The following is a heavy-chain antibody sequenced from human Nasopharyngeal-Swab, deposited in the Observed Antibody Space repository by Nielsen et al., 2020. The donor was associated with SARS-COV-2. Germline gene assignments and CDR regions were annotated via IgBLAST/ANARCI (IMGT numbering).Heavy chain of an antibody. CDR1: GGSFSGYY. CDR2: INHSGTT. Sequence: SETLSLTCAVYGGSFSGYYWSWIRQPPGKGLEWIGEINHSGTTSYNPSLKSRVTISSDTSKNQFSLKLSSVTAAATAVYYCARGHRSISMIVVVIATAHFYFDSWGRGTLVTVTS. CDR3: ARGHRSISMIVVVIATAHFYFDS. V-gene: IGHV4-34*01. D-gene: IGHD3-22*01. J-gene: IGHJ4*02.